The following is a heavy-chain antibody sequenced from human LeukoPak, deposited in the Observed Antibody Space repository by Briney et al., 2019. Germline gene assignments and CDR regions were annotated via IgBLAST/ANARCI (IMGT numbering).Heavy chain of an antibody. D-gene: IGHD6-19*01. CDR2: IKQDGSEK. J-gene: IGHJ4*02. CDR1: GFTFSSYW. CDR3: AKGDFFGSGWNFDY. V-gene: IGHV3-7*01. Sequence: GGSLRLSCAASGFTFSSYWMSWVRQAPGKGLEWVANIKQDGSEKYYVDSVKGRFTISRDNSKNTLYLQMNSLRAEDTAVYYCAKGDFFGSGWNFDYWGQGTLVTVSS.